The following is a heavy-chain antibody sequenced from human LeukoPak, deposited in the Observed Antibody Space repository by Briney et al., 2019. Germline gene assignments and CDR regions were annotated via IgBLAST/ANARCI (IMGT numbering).Heavy chain of an antibody. CDR1: GFTFSSHA. J-gene: IGHJ4*02. D-gene: IGHD6-19*01. CDR3: ARGGAVAGTWAFDY. V-gene: IGHV3-30-3*01. CDR2: ISYDGSNK. Sequence: GGSLRLSCAASGFTFSSHAMHWVRQAPGKGLEWVAVISYDGSNKYYADSVKGRFTISRDNSKNTLYLQMNSLRAEDTAVYYCARGGAVAGTWAFDYWGQGTLVTVSS.